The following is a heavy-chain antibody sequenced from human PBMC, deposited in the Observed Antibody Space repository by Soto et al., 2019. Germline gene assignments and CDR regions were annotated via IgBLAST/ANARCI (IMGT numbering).Heavy chain of an antibody. CDR1: GGSISSGGYY. V-gene: IGHV4-31*01. CDR2: IYYSGST. CDR3: AGGVEYSGSYYFDY. D-gene: IGHD1-26*01. Sequence: QVQLQESGPGLVKPSQTLSLTCTVSGGSISSGGYYWSWIRQHPGKGLEWIGYIYYSGSTYYNPSLTSLVTISVGTSNNRFSRKLSSVTAADTAVYYCAGGVEYSGSYYFDYWGRGALVTVSS. J-gene: IGHJ4*02.